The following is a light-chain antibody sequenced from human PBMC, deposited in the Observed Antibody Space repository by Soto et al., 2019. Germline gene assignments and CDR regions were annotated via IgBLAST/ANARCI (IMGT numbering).Light chain of an antibody. Sequence: DIVMTQSPDSLAVSLGERATINCKSSQSVLYSPNNKNYLAWYQQQPGQPPKLLVYWASTRESGVPDRFSGSGSEKDFTLTINSLQAEDVAVYYCQQYINAPQTFGQGTKVEIK. J-gene: IGKJ1*01. CDR1: QSVLYSPNNKNY. V-gene: IGKV4-1*01. CDR2: WAS. CDR3: QQYINAPQT.